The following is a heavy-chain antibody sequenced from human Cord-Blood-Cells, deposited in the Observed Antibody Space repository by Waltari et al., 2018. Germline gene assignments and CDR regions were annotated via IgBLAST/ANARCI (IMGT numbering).Heavy chain of an antibody. CDR2: INHSGST. Sequence: QVQLQQWGAGLLKPSETLSLTCAVYGGSFSGYYWSWIRQPPGKGLEWIGEINHSGSTNYNPSLKSRVTRSVDTSKNQVSLKLSSVTAADTAVYYCARVTYDFWSGYYEYFQHWGQGTLVTVSS. CDR3: ARVTYDFWSGYYEYFQH. V-gene: IGHV4-34*01. J-gene: IGHJ1*01. CDR1: GGSFSGYY. D-gene: IGHD3-3*01.